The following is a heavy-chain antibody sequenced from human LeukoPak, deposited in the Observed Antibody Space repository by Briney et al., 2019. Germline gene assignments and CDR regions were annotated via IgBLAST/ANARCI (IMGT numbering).Heavy chain of an antibody. V-gene: IGHV3-23*01. CDR3: ANSPLDYHYYYMDV. Sequence: GGSLRLSCAASGFTFSSYAMSWVRQAPGKRLEWVSAIRTSGYTTSYADSVKGRFTISRDNSKNTLYLQMNSLRVEDTAVYYCANSPLDYHYYYMDVWGKGTTVTVSS. CDR1: GFTFSSYA. CDR2: IRTSGYTT. J-gene: IGHJ6*03.